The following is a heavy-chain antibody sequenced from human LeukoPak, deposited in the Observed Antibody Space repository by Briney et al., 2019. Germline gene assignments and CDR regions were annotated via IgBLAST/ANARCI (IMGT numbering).Heavy chain of an antibody. CDR2: INHSGST. D-gene: IGHD2-2*01. J-gene: IGHJ5*02. V-gene: IGHV4-34*01. CDR3: ARGPRTYGTSRGISWFDP. CDR1: GGSFSGYY. Sequence: SESLSLTCAVYGGSFSGYYWSWVRPPPGRGLEWVGEINHSGSTNYNPSLTSGVTISVDTSKIQFSLKLSSLTAADTAVYYCARGPRTYGTSRGISWFDPWGEGTLVTASS.